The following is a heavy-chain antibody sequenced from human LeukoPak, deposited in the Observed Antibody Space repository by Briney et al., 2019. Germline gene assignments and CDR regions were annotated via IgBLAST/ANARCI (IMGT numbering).Heavy chain of an antibody. J-gene: IGHJ4*02. CDR1: GVSISSYY. D-gene: IGHD2-15*01. V-gene: IGHV4-4*07. CDR3: ARDWRFCSGGSCSYYFDY. Sequence: SETLSLTCTVSGVSISSYYWSWIRQPAGKGLEWIGRIYTSGSTNHNPSLNSRVTISVARSKYQLSLNLSSVTVADTAVYYCARDWRFCSGGSCSYYFDYWGQGALVTVSS. CDR2: IYTSGST.